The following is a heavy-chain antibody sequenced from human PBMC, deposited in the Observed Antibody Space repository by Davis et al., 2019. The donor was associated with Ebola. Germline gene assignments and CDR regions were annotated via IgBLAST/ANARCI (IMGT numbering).Heavy chain of an antibody. D-gene: IGHD3-22*01. Sequence: AASVKVSCKASGYTFIDYAIHWVRQAPGQGLEWVGSIHARNGNTKYSQRVQGRVTMTTDTSTSTAYMELRSLRSDDTAVYYCARVTYYERFDPWGQGTLVTVSS. CDR3: ARVTYYERFDP. CDR2: IHARNGNT. V-gene: IGHV1-3*01. CDR1: GYTFIDYA. J-gene: IGHJ5*02.